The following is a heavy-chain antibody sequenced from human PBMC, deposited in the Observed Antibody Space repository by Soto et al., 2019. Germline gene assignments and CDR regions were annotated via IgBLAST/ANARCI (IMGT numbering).Heavy chain of an antibody. Sequence: ASVKVSCKASGYTFTSYYMHWVRQAPGQGLEWMGIINPSGGSTSYAQKFQGRVTMTRDTSTSTVYMELSSLRSEDTAVYYCADYDILTGYRYWGQGTLVTVSS. V-gene: IGHV1-46*01. J-gene: IGHJ4*02. CDR3: ADYDILTGYRY. CDR2: INPSGGST. D-gene: IGHD3-9*01. CDR1: GYTFTSYY.